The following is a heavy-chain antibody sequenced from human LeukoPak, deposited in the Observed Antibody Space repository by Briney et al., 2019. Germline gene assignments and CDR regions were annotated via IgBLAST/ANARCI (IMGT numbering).Heavy chain of an antibody. CDR1: GGSFSGYY. Sequence: PSETLSLTCAVYGGSFSGYYWSWIRQPPGKGLEWIGEINHSGSTNYNPSLKSRVTISVDTSKNQFSLKLSSVTAADTAVYYCARAYGSGSYYNGYYYYYMDVWGKGTTVTISS. CDR2: INHSGST. V-gene: IGHV4-34*01. D-gene: IGHD3-10*01. J-gene: IGHJ6*03. CDR3: ARAYGSGSYYNGYYYYYMDV.